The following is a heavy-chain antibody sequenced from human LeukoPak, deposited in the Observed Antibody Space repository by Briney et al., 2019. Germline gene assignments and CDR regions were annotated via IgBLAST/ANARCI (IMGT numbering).Heavy chain of an antibody. D-gene: IGHD3-16*01. V-gene: IGHV3-53*01. J-gene: IGHJ4*02. CDR1: GFTVSSNY. CDR2: IYSGGST. Sequence: GGSLRLSCAASGFTVSSNYMSWVRQAPGKGLEWVSVIYSGGSTYYADSVKGRFTISRDNSKNTLYLQMSSLRTAGTAVYYCARDVGDEGNYWGQGTLVTVSS. CDR3: ARDVGDEGNY.